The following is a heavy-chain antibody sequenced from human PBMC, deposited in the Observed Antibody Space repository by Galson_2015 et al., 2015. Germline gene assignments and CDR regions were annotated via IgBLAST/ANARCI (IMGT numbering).Heavy chain of an antibody. V-gene: IGHV2-70*01. CDR2: IDWDDEK. CDR3: ARSKGTRAGYSYGPPDY. Sequence: PALVKPTQTLTLTCTFSGFSLSTSGMCVSWIRQPPGKALEWLALIDWDDEKYYSTSLKTRLTISKDTSKNQVVLTMTNMDPVDTATYYCARSKGTRAGYSYGPPDYWGQGTLVTVSS. J-gene: IGHJ4*02. D-gene: IGHD5-18*01. CDR1: GFSLSTSGMC.